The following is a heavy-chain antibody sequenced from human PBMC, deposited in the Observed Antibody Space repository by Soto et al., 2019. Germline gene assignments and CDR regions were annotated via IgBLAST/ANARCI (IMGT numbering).Heavy chain of an antibody. J-gene: IGHJ5*02. V-gene: IGHV3-66*01. CDR3: IKGKVGTDPNWLEP. Sequence: EVQLVESGGGLVQPGGSLRLSCAASGFSVGSSYLYWVRQAPGRGLQWVSSIYVDGTTYYTDSVKGRFSISRDSSKNTLYLQMNSLGAEDTALYYCIKGKVGTDPNWLEPWGQGSLVTVSS. CDR1: GFSVGSSY. D-gene: IGHD2-21*02. CDR2: IYVDGTT.